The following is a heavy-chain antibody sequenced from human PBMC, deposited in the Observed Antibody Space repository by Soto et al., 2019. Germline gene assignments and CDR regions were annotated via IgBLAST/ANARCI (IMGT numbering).Heavy chain of an antibody. CDR1: GFTFSSYG. CDR2: ISYDGSNK. J-gene: IGHJ4*02. Sequence: GGSLRLSCAASGFTFSSYGMHWVRQAPGKGLEWVAVISYDGSNKYYADSVKGLSTISRDNSKNTLYLQMNSLRPEDTAVDYWVGDITPNNFASGSYTYWVQGILVTVS. D-gene: IGHD3-10*01. V-gene: IGHV3-30*03. CDR3: VGDITPNNFASGSYTY.